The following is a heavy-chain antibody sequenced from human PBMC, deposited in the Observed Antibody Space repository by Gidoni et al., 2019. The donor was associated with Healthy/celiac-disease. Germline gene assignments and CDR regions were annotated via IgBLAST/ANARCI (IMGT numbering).Heavy chain of an antibody. CDR1: GYSISSSHW. CDR3: AREGYGSGSYYSGAFDI. CDR2: IYYSGST. Sequence: QVQLQESGPGLVKPSDTLSLTCAVSGYSISSSHWWGWIRQPPGKGLEWIGYIYYSGSTYYNPSLKSRVTMSVDTSKNQFSLKLSSVTAVDTAVYYCAREGYGSGSYYSGAFDIWGQGTMVTVSS. D-gene: IGHD3-10*01. J-gene: IGHJ3*02. V-gene: IGHV4-28*07.